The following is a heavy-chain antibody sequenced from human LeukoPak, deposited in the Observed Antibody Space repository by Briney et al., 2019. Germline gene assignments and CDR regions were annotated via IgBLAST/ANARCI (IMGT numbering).Heavy chain of an antibody. CDR3: ARGNDYGDYGEAIDAFDI. D-gene: IGHD4-17*01. J-gene: IGHJ3*02. CDR2: INHSGST. CDR1: GGSFSGYY. Sequence: PSETLSLTCAVYGGSFSGYYWRWIRQPPGKGLEWIGEINHSGSTKYNPSLKSRVSISVDTSKNQFSLKLSSVTAADTALYYCARGNDYGDYGEAIDAFDIWGQGTMVTVSS. V-gene: IGHV4-34*01.